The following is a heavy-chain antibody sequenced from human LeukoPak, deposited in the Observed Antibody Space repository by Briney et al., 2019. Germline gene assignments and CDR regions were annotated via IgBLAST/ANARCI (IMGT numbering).Heavy chain of an antibody. V-gene: IGHV4-59*01. CDR3: ARGAPGIAWLYFDY. CDR1: GGSISSYY. Sequence: SETLSLTCTVSGGSISSYYWSWIRQPPGKGLEWIGYIYYSGSTNYNPSLKSRVTISVDTSKNQFSLKLSSVTAADTAVYYCARGAPGIAWLYFDYWGQGTLVTVSS. D-gene: IGHD3-9*01. J-gene: IGHJ4*02. CDR2: IYYSGST.